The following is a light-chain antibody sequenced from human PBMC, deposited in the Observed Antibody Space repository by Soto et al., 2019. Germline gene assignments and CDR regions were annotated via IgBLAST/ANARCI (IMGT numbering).Light chain of an antibody. V-gene: IGLV7-43*01. J-gene: IGLJ2*01. CDR2: STS. CDR1: TGAVTGGYY. Sequence: QAVVTQEPSLTVSPGGTVTLTCASSTGAVTGGYYPNWFQRKPGQAPRPLIYSTSNKHSWTPARFSGSLIGGKAALTLSGVQPEDEAEYYCLLYYGGAQLIFGGGTKLTVL. CDR3: LLYYGGAQLI.